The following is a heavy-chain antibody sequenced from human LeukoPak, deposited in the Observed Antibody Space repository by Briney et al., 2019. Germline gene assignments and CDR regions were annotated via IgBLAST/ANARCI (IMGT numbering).Heavy chain of an antibody. CDR2: ISAYNGNT. CDR3: ARASERFYSGYDSEGNWFDP. J-gene: IGHJ5*02. CDR1: GHTYTSYG. V-gene: IGHV1-18*01. D-gene: IGHD5-12*01. Sequence: ASVKLSCKASGHTYTSYGIIWVRQAPGQGLEWMGWISAYNGNTNYAQKTQGRVTMTTDTSTSTDYMGLRSLRSDDTAVYYCARASERFYSGYDSEGNWFDPWGQGTLVTVSS.